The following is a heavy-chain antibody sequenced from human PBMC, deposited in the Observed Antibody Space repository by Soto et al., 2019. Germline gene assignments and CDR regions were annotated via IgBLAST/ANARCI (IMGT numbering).Heavy chain of an antibody. J-gene: IGHJ4*02. CDR3: GRSEGGDNRRGFDY. CDR1: GFTFSTYW. Sequence: EVQLVESGGGLVQPGGSLRLSCAASGFTFSTYWMHWVRQAPGKGLVWVSRINSDGSSTSYADSVKGRFTTSRDNAKNTLYLPMSSLRAEDTGVYYWGRSEGGDNRRGFDYWGQGSLVTVSS. CDR2: INSDGSST. V-gene: IGHV3-74*01. D-gene: IGHD4-17*01.